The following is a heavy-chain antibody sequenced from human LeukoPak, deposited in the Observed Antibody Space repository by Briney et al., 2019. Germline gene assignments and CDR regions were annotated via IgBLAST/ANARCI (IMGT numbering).Heavy chain of an antibody. CDR2: IYYSGST. V-gene: IGHV4-39*01. CDR1: GGSISSCSYY. J-gene: IGHJ4*02. CDR3: ARHGSGPLDY. Sequence: SETLSLTCTVSGGSISSCSYYWGWIRQPPGKGLEWIGSIYYSGSTYYNPSLKSRVTISVDTSKNQFSLKLSSVTAADTAVYYCARHGSGPLDYWGQGTLVTVSS.